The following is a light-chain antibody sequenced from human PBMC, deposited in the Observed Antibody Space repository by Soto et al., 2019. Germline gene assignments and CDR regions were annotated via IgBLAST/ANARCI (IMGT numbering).Light chain of an antibody. Sequence: HSVLTQPPSVSGAPGQRVTISCTGSSSNIGAGYDVHWYQQLPGTAPKLLIYGISNRPSGVPDRFSGSKSGTSASLAITGLQAEDEADYYCQSYDSSLSERVFGGGTKLTVL. V-gene: IGLV1-40*01. CDR2: GIS. J-gene: IGLJ3*02. CDR1: SSNIGAGYD. CDR3: QSYDSSLSERV.